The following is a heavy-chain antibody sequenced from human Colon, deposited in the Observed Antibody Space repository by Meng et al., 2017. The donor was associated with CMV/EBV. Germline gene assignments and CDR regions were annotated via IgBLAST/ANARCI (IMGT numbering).Heavy chain of an antibody. CDR1: GFTFSSYG. Sequence: GGSLRLSCAASGFTFSSYGMNWVRQAPGKGLEWVAFIRYDGTNKYYGDSVRGRFTISRDNSKNTLYLQMNSLRAEDTAVYYCARASSGSYSYWGQGTLVTVSS. CDR2: IRYDGTNK. CDR3: ARASSGSYSY. V-gene: IGHV3-30*02. J-gene: IGHJ4*02. D-gene: IGHD1-26*01.